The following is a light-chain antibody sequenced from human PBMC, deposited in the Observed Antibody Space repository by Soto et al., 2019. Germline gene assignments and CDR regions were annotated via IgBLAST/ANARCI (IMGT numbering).Light chain of an antibody. CDR2: DAS. CDR1: QSVSSSY. V-gene: IGKV3-20*01. Sequence: EILLTQSPGTLSLSPGERATLSCRASQSVSSSYLAWYQQKPGQAPRLLTYDASSRATGIPDRFSGSGSGTYFPLTISRLEPEDFAVYYCQQYGSSPRSFGQGTKVEI. J-gene: IGKJ1*01. CDR3: QQYGSSPRS.